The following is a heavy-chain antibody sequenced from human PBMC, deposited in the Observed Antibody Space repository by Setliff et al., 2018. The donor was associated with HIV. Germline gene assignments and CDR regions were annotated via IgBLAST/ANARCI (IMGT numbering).Heavy chain of an antibody. Sequence: VASVKVSCKASGYTFTSDYIHWVRQAPGQGLEWMGIINPAGNPTSYAQKFQGRLTITADKSTSTTYMELSSLRSEDTAVYYCARDRRVRLRLPSFDYYYYGMDVWGQGTTVTVSS. V-gene: IGHV1-46*01. CDR3: ARDRRVRLRLPSFDYYYYGMDV. J-gene: IGHJ6*02. CDR1: GYTFTSDY. D-gene: IGHD5-12*01. CDR2: INPAGNPT.